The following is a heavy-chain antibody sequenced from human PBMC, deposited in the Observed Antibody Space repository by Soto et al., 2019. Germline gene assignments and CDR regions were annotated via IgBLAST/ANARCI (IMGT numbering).Heavy chain of an antibody. J-gene: IGHJ6*02. Sequence: SGPTLMNPTQTLTLTCTFSGFSLNSNGTCVNWIRQPPGKALEWLALIDWDDDKYYSTSLKTRLTSSRDTSKNQVVLTMTNMDPVDTATYHCARTSALPLGYPHGMDVWGQGTTVTVSS. V-gene: IGHV2-70*13. CDR2: IDWDDDK. CDR3: ARTSALPLGYPHGMDV. CDR1: GFSLNSNGTC. D-gene: IGHD7-27*01.